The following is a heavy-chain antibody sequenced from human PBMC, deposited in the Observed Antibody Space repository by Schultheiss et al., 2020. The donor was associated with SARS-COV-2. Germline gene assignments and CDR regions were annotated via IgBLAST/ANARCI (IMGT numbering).Heavy chain of an antibody. D-gene: IGHD3-22*01. Sequence: SETLSLTCTVSGGSISSYYWSWIRQPAGKGLEWIGRIYTSGSTNYNPSLKSRVTISADTSKNHFSLRLRSVTAADTAVYYCARGSYYFDSSDYPAFDIWGQGTMVTVSS. CDR3: ARGSYYFDSSDYPAFDI. J-gene: IGHJ3*02. CDR1: GGSISSYY. CDR2: IYTSGST. V-gene: IGHV4-4*07.